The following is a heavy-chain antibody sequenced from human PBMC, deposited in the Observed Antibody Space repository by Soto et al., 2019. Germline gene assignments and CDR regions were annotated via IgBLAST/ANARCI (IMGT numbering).Heavy chain of an antibody. CDR2: ISHSGST. Sequence: QVQLQQWGAGLLKPSETLSLTCAVYGGSFSGYYWSWIRQPPGKGLEWIGEISHSGSTNYNPSLKGRVTMSVDTSKNQSPLNLSPVTAADTAVYYCAGGSRDIWGQGTMVTVSS. CDR3: AGGSRDI. J-gene: IGHJ3*02. V-gene: IGHV4-34*01. CDR1: GGSFSGYY.